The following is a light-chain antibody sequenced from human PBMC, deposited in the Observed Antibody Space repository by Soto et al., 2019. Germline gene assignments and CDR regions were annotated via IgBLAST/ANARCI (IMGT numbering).Light chain of an antibody. V-gene: IGLV1-44*01. CDR1: SSNVGGNP. CDR3: GSWDDRLNGPV. CDR2: TNT. Sequence: QSVLTQPHSASATPGQRVTISCSGSSSNVGGNPVHWYQHVPTTAPKLLIYTNTQRPSGVPDRYSGSNSGTSASLAISGLQSEDEADSYCGSWDDRLNGPVFGTGTKVTVL. J-gene: IGLJ1*01.